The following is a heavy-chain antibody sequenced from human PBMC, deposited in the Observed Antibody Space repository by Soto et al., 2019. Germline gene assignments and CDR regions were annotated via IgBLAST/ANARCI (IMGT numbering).Heavy chain of an antibody. V-gene: IGHV4-39*01. D-gene: IGHD3-10*01. CDR3: ARHSNFYGSGSYYNWFDP. J-gene: IGHJ5*02. CDR2: IYYSGST. CDR1: GGSISSSSYY. Sequence: SETLSLTCTVSGGSISSSSYYWGWIRQPPGKGLEWIGSIYYSGSTYYNPSLKSRVTISVDTSKNQFSLKLSSVTAADTAVYYCARHSNFYGSGSYYNWFDPRCQGILVTGS.